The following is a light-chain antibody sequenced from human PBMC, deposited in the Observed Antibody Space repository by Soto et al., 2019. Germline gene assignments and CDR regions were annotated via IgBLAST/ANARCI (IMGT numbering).Light chain of an antibody. V-gene: IGLV2-8*01. J-gene: IGLJ3*02. Sequence: QSALTQPPSASGSPGQSVTISCTGTINDVGGYNYVSWYQQLPGKAPKLIIYEVSKRPSGVPDRFYGSKYGNTASLTVSGLQAEDEADYSCSSYAGSHSLGVFGGWNKLTVL. CDR2: EVS. CDR3: SSYAGSHSLGV. CDR1: INDVGGYNY.